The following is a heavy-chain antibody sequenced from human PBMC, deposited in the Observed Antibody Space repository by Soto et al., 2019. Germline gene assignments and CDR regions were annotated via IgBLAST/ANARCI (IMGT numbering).Heavy chain of an antibody. CDR2: SYYTGNT. J-gene: IGHJ5*02. D-gene: IGHD1-7*01. CDR3: GRESGETWDYEAS. Sequence: SETLSLTCTVSGGSISSGGYYWSWIRQHPGKGLEWVGYSYYTGNTHYNPSLKSRVTVSVDTSRNQFFLTLRSVTAADSAVYHCGRESGETWDYEASWGQGTPVTVSS. V-gene: IGHV4-31*03. CDR1: GGSISSGGYY.